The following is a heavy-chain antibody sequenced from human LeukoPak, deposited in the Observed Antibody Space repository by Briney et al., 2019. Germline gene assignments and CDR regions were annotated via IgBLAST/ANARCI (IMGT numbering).Heavy chain of an antibody. CDR1: GFIVSNHY. Sequence: GGSLRLSCAASGFIVSNHYMSWVRQAPGKGLEWVSVTYSGGSTFYADSVKGRFTISRGNSKNTLYLQMNSLRAEDTAVYYCARCGDTSCYTGFDYWGQGTLVTVSS. V-gene: IGHV3-53*01. J-gene: IGHJ4*02. CDR2: TYSGGST. D-gene: IGHD2-2*02. CDR3: ARCGDTSCYTGFDY.